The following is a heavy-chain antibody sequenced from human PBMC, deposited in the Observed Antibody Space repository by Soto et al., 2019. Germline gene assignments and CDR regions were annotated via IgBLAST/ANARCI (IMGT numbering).Heavy chain of an antibody. CDR2: IYYSGST. V-gene: IGHV4-31*03. D-gene: IGHD3-3*01. J-gene: IGHJ4*02. CDR1: GGSIGSGGYY. CDR3: ARAPASGYYFDY. Sequence: SETLSLTCTVSGGSIGSGGYYWSWIRQHPGKGLEWIGYIYYSGSTYYNPSLKSRVTISVDTSKNQFSLKLSSVTAADTAVYYCARAPASGYYFDYWGQGTLVTVSS.